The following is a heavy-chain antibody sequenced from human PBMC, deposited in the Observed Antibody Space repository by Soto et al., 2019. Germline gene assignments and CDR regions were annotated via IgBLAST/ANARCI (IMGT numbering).Heavy chain of an antibody. D-gene: IGHD5-12*01. CDR3: ARGQDIVATAPSDY. J-gene: IGHJ4*02. CDR1: GYTFTSYD. Sequence: QVQLVQSGAEVKKPGASVKVSCKASGYTFTSYDINWVRHATGQGLEWMGWMNPNSGNTGYAQKYQGRVTMTRNTSISTAYMELRSLRSEDTAVYYCARGQDIVATAPSDYWGQGTLVTVSS. V-gene: IGHV1-8*01. CDR2: MNPNSGNT.